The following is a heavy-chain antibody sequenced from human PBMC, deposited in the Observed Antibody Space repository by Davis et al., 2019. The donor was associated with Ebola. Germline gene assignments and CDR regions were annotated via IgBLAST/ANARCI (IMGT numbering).Heavy chain of an antibody. CDR3: ARESRGLTGV. Sequence: GESLKISCAASGFAFSSSSLSWVRQASGKGLEWVGRIRSKANSYATAYAASVKGRFTISRDDSKNTAYLQMNSLRAEDTAVYYCARESRGLTGVWGQGTTVTVSS. V-gene: IGHV3-73*01. D-gene: IGHD5-24*01. CDR1: GFAFSSSS. CDR2: IRSKANSYAT. J-gene: IGHJ6*02.